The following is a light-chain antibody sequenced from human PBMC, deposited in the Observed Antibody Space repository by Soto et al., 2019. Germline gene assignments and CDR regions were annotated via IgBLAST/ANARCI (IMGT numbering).Light chain of an antibody. V-gene: IGLV1-40*01. J-gene: IGLJ3*02. Sequence: QSALTQPPSVSRAPGQRVTISCTGSSSNIGAGYDVHWYQHLPGTAPKLLIYANFNRPSGVPDRFSGSKSDTSASLAITGLQAEDEADFYCQSYDNSLGGVVFGGGTQLTVL. CDR2: ANF. CDR3: QSYDNSLGGVV. CDR1: SSNIGAGYD.